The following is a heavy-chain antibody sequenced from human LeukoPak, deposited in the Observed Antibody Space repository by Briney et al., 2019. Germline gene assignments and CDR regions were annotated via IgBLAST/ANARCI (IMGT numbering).Heavy chain of an antibody. V-gene: IGHV3-13*01. CDR1: GLTFSSYD. CDR3: ARGGGLDV. J-gene: IGHJ6*02. Sequence: GGSLRLSCAASGLTFSSYDIHWIRQAPVKGLEWVSSIGATGDTYYTVSVKGRFTISRENAKKSVYLQMSSLSAGDTAVYFCARGGGLDVWGQGATITVSS. CDR2: IGATGDT. D-gene: IGHD3-16*01.